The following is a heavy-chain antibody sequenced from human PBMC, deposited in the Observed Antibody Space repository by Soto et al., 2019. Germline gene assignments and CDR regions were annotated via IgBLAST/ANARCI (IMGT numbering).Heavy chain of an antibody. V-gene: IGHV1-46*01. D-gene: IGHD6-13*01. Sequence: ASVKVSCKASGYTFTSYYMNWVRQAPGQGLQWMGIINPSGGSTTYAQKFQGRVTMTRDTSTSTVYMELSSLRSEDTAVYYCARARGYTSSWYNPFDYWGQGTLVTVSS. CDR3: ARARGYTSSWYNPFDY. CDR1: GYTFTSYY. CDR2: INPSGGST. J-gene: IGHJ4*02.